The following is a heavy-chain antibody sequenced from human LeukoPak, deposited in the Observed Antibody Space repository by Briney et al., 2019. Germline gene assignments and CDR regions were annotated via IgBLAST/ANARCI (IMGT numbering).Heavy chain of an antibody. Sequence: ASVKVSCKASGYTFTGYYMHWVRQAPGQGPEWMGWINPNSGGTNYAQKFQGRVTMTRDTSISTAYMELSRLRSDDTAVYYCARSRFQLRLKAWFDPWGQGTLVTVSS. CDR3: ARSRFQLRLKAWFDP. J-gene: IGHJ5*02. V-gene: IGHV1-2*02. CDR1: GYTFTGYY. CDR2: INPNSGGT. D-gene: IGHD2-15*01.